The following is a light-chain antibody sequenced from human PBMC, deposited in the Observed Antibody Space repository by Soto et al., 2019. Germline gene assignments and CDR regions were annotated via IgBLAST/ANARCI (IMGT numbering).Light chain of an antibody. J-gene: IGLJ3*02. CDR3: AAWDDNVNGPV. Sequence: QAVLTQPPSASGTPGQRVTISCSGRNSNIGSNTVNWYQQLPGTAPKLLIHTNDQRPSGVPDRVSGSKSGTSASLAVSGLQSEDEAAYHCAAWDDNVNGPVFGGGTQVTVL. CDR2: TND. CDR1: NSNIGSNT. V-gene: IGLV1-44*01.